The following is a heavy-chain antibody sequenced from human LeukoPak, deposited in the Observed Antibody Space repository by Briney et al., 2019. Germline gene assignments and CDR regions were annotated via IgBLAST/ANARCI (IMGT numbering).Heavy chain of an antibody. CDR3: AKVLVGATIGSVFPFDY. CDR2: ISAYNGNT. D-gene: IGHD1-26*01. CDR1: GYTFTSYG. Sequence: ASVKVSCKASGYTFTSYGISWVRQAPGQGLEWMGWISAYNGNTNYAQKLQGRVTMTTDTSTSTAYMELRSLRSDDTAVYYCAKVLVGATIGSVFPFDYWGQGTLVTVSS. V-gene: IGHV1-18*01. J-gene: IGHJ4*02.